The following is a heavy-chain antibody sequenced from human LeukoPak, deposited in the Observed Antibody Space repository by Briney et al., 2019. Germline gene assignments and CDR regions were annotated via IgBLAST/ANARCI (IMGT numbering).Heavy chain of an antibody. D-gene: IGHD6-19*01. CDR1: GYSFTSYW. J-gene: IGHJ3*02. V-gene: IGHV5-51*01. CDR2: IYPGDSDT. Sequence: GESLKISCKGSGYSFTSYWIGWVRQMPGKGLEWMGIIYPGDSDTRYSPSFQGQVTISADKSISTAYLQWSSLKASDTAMYYCARQVAVAGIAFDIWGQGTMVTVSS. CDR3: ARQVAVAGIAFDI.